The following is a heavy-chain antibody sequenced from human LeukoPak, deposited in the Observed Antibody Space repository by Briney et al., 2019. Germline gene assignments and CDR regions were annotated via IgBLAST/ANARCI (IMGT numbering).Heavy chain of an antibody. CDR2: INNGSTTI. Sequence: PXGXLRLSCAASGFTFSSYSMNWVRQAPGKGREGVSYINNGSTTIYYADSVKGPFTISRDNAKNSLYLQMNSLRDEDTAVYYCAMETWYNCHAFDIWGQGTXVXVSX. CDR3: AMETWYNCHAFDI. D-gene: IGHD1-1*01. J-gene: IGHJ3*02. V-gene: IGHV3-48*02. CDR1: GFTFSSYS.